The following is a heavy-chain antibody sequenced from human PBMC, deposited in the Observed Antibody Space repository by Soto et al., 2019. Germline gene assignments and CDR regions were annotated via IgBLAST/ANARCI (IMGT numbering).Heavy chain of an antibody. CDR3: ARDFSGSLWFDP. J-gene: IGHJ5*02. CDR2: IKEDESEK. V-gene: IGHV3-7*01. D-gene: IGHD6-19*01. Sequence: GGSLRLSCEASGFIFGISWMSWVRQAPGKGLEWVANIKEDESEKYYVDSVKGRFTISRDNAKNSLYLQMNSLRAEDTAVYYCARDFSGSLWFDPRGQGTLVTVSS. CDR1: GFIFGISW.